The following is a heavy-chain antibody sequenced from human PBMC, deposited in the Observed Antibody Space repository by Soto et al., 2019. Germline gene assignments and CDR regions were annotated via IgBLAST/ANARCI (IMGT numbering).Heavy chain of an antibody. V-gene: IGHV1-69*13. Sequence: GASVKVSCKASGGTFSSYAISWVRQAPGQGLEWMGGIIPIFGTANYAQKFQGRVTITADESTSTAYMELSSLRSEDTAVYYCARDDNDCSGGSCYTEDYYYYYGMDVWGQGTTVTVSS. J-gene: IGHJ6*02. CDR3: ARDDNDCSGGSCYTEDYYYYYGMDV. CDR1: GGTFSSYA. D-gene: IGHD2-15*01. CDR2: IIPIFGTA.